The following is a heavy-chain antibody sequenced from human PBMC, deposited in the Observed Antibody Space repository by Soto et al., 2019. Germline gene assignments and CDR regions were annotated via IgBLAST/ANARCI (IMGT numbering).Heavy chain of an antibody. V-gene: IGHV4-61*01. J-gene: IGHJ6*02. CDR1: GDSVTFGHHY. CDR3: ARGRSDSAGSSLGRRIDV. D-gene: IGHD3-10*01. CDR2: IFFTGAT. Sequence: SETLSLTCVVSGDSVTFGHHYWTWIRQPPGKGLEWIGHIFFTGATNYSPSLKSRVTMSVDTSKSQFSLNLTSVTAAASAIYYCARGRSDSAGSSLGRRIDVWGQGTTGTVS.